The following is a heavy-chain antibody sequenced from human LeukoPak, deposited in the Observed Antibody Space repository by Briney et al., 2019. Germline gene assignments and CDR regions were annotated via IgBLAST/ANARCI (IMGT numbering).Heavy chain of an antibody. J-gene: IGHJ6*03. D-gene: IGHD1-26*01. Sequence: PGGSLRLSCAASGFTFSSYSMNWVRQAPGKGLEWVSAISGSGGSTYYADSVKGRFTISRDNSKNTLYLQMNSLRAEDTAVYYCARSHSGSYDYYYYYYMDVWGKGTTVTISS. V-gene: IGHV3-23*01. CDR1: GFTFSSYS. CDR3: ARSHSGSYDYYYYYYMDV. CDR2: ISGSGGST.